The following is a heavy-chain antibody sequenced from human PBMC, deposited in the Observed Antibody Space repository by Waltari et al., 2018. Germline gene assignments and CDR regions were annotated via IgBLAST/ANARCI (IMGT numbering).Heavy chain of an antibody. Sequence: EVQLVESGGGLVQPGGSLRLSCAASGFTFCSYWMHWVRQAPGKGRVWVSRINSDGSSTSYADSVKGRFTISRDNAKNTLYLQMNSLRAEDTAVYYCARAKGAAYFDYWGQGTLVTVSS. D-gene: IGHD1-26*01. V-gene: IGHV3-74*01. CDR3: ARAKGAAYFDY. CDR1: GFTFCSYW. J-gene: IGHJ4*02. CDR2: INSDGSST.